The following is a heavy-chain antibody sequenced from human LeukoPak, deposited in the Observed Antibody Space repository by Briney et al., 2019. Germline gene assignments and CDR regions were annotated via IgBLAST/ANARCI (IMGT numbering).Heavy chain of an antibody. J-gene: IGHJ1*01. D-gene: IGHD6-19*01. CDR1: GFTFDDYA. V-gene: IGHV3-23*01. CDR3: AKSYGSGWYRLYFQH. Sequence: GGSLRLSCAASGFTFDDYAMHWVRQAPGKGLEWVSAISGSGGSTYYADSVKGRFTISRDNSKNTLYLQMNSLRAEDTAVYYCAKSYGSGWYRLYFQHWGQGTLVTVSS. CDR2: ISGSGGST.